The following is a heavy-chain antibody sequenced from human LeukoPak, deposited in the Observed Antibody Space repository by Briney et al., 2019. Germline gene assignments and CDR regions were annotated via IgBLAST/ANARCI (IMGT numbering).Heavy chain of an antibody. CDR1: GFTFSSYA. CDR3: ARPDSSGWSHAFDV. CDR2: MSSDGSNK. Sequence: GGSLRLSCAASGFTFSSYAFHCVRQAPGKGLEWVAVMSSDGSNKYYADSVQGRFTISRDNSKNTLYLQMNSLRVEDTAVYYCARPDSSGWSHAFDVWGQGTMVTVSS. D-gene: IGHD6-19*01. J-gene: IGHJ3*01. V-gene: IGHV3-30-3*01.